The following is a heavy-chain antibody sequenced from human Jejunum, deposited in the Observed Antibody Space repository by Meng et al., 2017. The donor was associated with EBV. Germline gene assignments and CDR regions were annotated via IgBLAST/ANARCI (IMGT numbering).Heavy chain of an antibody. Sequence: QVQLQEPGPGLVKPSGPLPLTFAVYTDSISSYEWWSWVRQPPGKGLEWLGEINQVGSTYYNPSLKSRVTISIDTSKRQFSLRLNSMTAADTAVYDCARASSERLLDYWGQGTLVTVSS. V-gene: IGHV4-4*02. J-gene: IGHJ4*02. CDR1: TDSISSYEW. CDR3: ARASSERLLDY. D-gene: IGHD1-14*01. CDR2: INQVGST.